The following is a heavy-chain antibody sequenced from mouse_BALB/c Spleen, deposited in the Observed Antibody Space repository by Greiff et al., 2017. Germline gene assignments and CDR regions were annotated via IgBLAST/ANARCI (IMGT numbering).Heavy chain of an antibody. CDR1: GYSITSDYA. Sequence: EVQRVESGPGLVKPSQSLSLTCTVTGYSITSDYAWNWIRQFPGNKLEWMGYISYSGSTSYNPSLKSRISITRDTSKNQFFLQLNSVTTEDTATYYCARRGGSFYYAMDYWGQGTSVTVSS. J-gene: IGHJ4*01. CDR2: ISYSGST. V-gene: IGHV3-2*02. CDR3: ARRGGSFYYAMDY.